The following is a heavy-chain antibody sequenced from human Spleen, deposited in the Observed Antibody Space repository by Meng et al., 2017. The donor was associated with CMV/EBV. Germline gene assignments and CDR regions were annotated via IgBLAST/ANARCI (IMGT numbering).Heavy chain of an antibody. J-gene: IGHJ4*02. D-gene: IGHD6-19*01. CDR3: ARSREYSSGWYSDY. CDR2: ISAYNGNT. Sequence: ACGYTFTSYGISWVRQAPGQGLEWMGWISAYNGNTNYAQKLQGRVTMTTDTSTSTAYMELRSLRSDDTAVYYCARSREYSSGWYSDYWGQGTLVTVSS. CDR1: GYTFTSYG. V-gene: IGHV1-18*01.